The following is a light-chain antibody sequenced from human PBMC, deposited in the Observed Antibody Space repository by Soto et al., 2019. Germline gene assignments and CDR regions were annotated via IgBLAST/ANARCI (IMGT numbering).Light chain of an antibody. CDR2: EVS. CDR1: RSDVGGYNY. V-gene: IGLV2-14*01. J-gene: IGLJ1*01. Sequence: QSALTQPASVSGSPGQSITISCTGTRSDVGGYNYVSWYQQHPGKAPKLMINEVSNRPSGVSNRFSGSKSGNTASLTISGLQAEDEADYYCSSYTSSSTRVFGTGTKLTVL. CDR3: SSYTSSSTRV.